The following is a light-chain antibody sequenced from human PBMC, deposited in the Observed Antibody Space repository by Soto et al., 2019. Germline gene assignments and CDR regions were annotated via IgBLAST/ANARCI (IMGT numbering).Light chain of an antibody. V-gene: IGLV2-23*02. CDR2: EVS. Sequence: QSVLTQPASVSGSPGQSITISCTGTSSDVGSYNLVSWYQQHPGKAPKLMIYEVSKRPSGVSNRFSDSKSGNTASLTISGLQAEDEADYYCCSYAGSSTFFFFGTGTKVPVL. CDR1: SSDVGSYNL. J-gene: IGLJ1*01. CDR3: CSYAGSSTFFF.